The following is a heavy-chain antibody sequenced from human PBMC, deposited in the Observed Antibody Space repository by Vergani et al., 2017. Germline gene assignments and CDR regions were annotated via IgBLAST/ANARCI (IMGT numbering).Heavy chain of an antibody. V-gene: IGHV4-39*07. CDR3: ARARGGVHGAEAFDI. D-gene: IGHD3-16*01. CDR1: GGSISSSSYY. Sequence: QLQLQESGPGLVKPSETLSLTCTVSGGSISSSSYYWGWLRQPPGKGLEWIGSIYYSGSTYYNPSLKSRVTISVDTSKNQFSLKLSSVTAADTAVYYCARARGGVHGAEAFDIWGQGTMVTVSS. CDR2: IYYSGST. J-gene: IGHJ3*02.